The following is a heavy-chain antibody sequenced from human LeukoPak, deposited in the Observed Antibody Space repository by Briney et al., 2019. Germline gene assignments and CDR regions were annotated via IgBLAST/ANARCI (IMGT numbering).Heavy chain of an antibody. CDR3: ARDMGYCSSTSCSFDY. J-gene: IGHJ4*02. Sequence: GGSLRLSCAASGFTFSSYSMNWVRQAPGKGLEWVSSISSSSSYIYYADSVKGRFTTSRDNAKNSLYLQMNSLRAENTAVYYCARDMGYCSSTSCSFDYWGQGTLVTVSS. CDR2: ISSSSSYI. D-gene: IGHD2-2*01. CDR1: GFTFSSYS. V-gene: IGHV3-21*01.